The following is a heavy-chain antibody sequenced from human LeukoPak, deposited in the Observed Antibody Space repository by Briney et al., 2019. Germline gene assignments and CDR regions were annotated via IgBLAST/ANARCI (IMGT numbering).Heavy chain of an antibody. Sequence: PSETLSLXCAVYGGSYSGYYWSWIRQPPGKGLEWIGEINHSGSTNYNPSLKSRVTISVDTSKNQFSLKLSSVTAVDTAVYYCARVWIQSNWFDPWGQGTLVTVSS. CDR1: GGSYSGYY. J-gene: IGHJ5*02. D-gene: IGHD5-18*01. V-gene: IGHV4-34*01. CDR2: INHSGST. CDR3: ARVWIQSNWFDP.